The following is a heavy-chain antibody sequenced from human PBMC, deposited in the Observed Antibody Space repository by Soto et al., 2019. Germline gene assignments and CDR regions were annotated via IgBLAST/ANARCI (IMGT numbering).Heavy chain of an antibody. CDR3: ARATYLYIWGSYRRGGFDY. CDR2: IYYSGST. Sequence: SETLSLTCTVSGGSISSYYFSWIRQPPGKGLEWIGYIYYSGSTNYNPSLKSRVTISVDTSKNQFSLKLSSVTAADTAVYYCARATYLYIWGSYRRGGFDYWGQGTLVNVSS. CDR1: GGSISSYY. V-gene: IGHV4-59*01. J-gene: IGHJ4*02. D-gene: IGHD3-16*02.